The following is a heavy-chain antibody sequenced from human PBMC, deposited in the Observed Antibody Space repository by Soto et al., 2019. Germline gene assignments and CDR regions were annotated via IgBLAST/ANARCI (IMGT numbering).Heavy chain of an antibody. CDR3: ARGGDLYGGNPGYFDY. CDR1: GFTFSSYG. J-gene: IGHJ4*02. D-gene: IGHD4-17*01. Sequence: QVQLVESGGGVGQPGRSLRLSCAASGFTFSSYGMHWVRQAPGKGLEWVAVIWYDGSNKYYADSVKGRFTISRDNSKNTLYLQMNSPRAEDTAVYYCARGGDLYGGNPGYFDYWGQGTLVTVSS. CDR2: IWYDGSNK. V-gene: IGHV3-33*01.